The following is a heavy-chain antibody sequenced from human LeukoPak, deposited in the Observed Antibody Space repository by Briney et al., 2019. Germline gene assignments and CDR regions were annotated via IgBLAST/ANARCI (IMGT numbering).Heavy chain of an antibody. CDR3: ARPAPAVGAFDI. Sequence: PSETLSLTCTVSGGSTSSYYWSWIRQPPGKGLEWIGYIYYSGSTNYNPSLKSRVTISVDTSKNQFSLKLSSVTAADTAVYYCARPAPAVGAFDIWGQGTMVTVSS. CDR2: IYYSGST. J-gene: IGHJ3*02. D-gene: IGHD4-23*01. CDR1: GGSTSSYY. V-gene: IGHV4-59*01.